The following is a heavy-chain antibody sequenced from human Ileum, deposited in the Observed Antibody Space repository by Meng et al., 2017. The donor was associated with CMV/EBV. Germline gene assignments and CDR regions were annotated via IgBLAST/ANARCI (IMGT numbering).Heavy chain of an antibody. CDR2: IYYSGST. Sequence: QRQEVGPGLVMPSPTLSLTCTFSGGSISSGDYYWSWIRQPPGKGLEWIGYIYYSGSTYYNPSLKSRVTISADTSKNQFSLKLNSVTAADTAVYYCASGSPQLGYVWGQGTLVTVSS. V-gene: IGHV4-30-4*01. CDR1: GGSISSGDYY. J-gene: IGHJ4*02. D-gene: IGHD1-1*01. CDR3: ASGSPQLGYV.